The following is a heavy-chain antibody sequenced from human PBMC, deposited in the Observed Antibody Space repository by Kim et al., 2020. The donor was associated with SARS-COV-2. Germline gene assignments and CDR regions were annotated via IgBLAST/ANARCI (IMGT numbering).Heavy chain of an antibody. V-gene: IGHV1-2*06. Sequence: ASVKVSCKASGYTFTDHSLHWMRQAPGQGLEWMGRIHPNNGGTNYAQRFQGRVTLTRDTSISTAYMELTSLRSDDAAVYYCARGRPIAAPGTSWFDPWGQGTLVTVSS. CDR1: GYTFTDHS. J-gene: IGHJ5*02. D-gene: IGHD6-13*01. CDR3: ARGRPIAAPGTSWFDP. CDR2: IHPNNGGT.